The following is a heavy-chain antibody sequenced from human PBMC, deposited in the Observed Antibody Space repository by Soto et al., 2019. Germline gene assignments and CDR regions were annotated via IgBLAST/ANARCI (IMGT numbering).Heavy chain of an antibody. CDR2: IKQDGNDK. D-gene: IGHD3-9*01. V-gene: IGHV3-7*03. J-gene: IGHJ6*02. Sequence: LRLSCAASGFTFSSYWMSWVRQAPGKGLEWVAIIKQDGNDKYYVDSVKGRFTISRDNAMNSLYLQMNSLRAEDTAVYYCARAGWFYYNGMDVWGQGTTVTVSS. CDR3: ARAGWFYYNGMDV. CDR1: GFTFSSYW.